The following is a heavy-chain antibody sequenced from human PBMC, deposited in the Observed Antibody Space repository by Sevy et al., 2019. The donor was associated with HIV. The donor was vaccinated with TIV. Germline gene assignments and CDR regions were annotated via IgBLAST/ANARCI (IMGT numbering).Heavy chain of an antibody. Sequence: GGSLKLSCAASRFTFSSYSINWVRQAPGKGLEWVSYINRSSSTIYYSDSVKGRFTISRDNAKNSLYLQMNSLRDEDTAVYYCARERKMYDSSGYYFHFDYWGHGTLVTVSS. J-gene: IGHJ4*01. CDR3: ARERKMYDSSGYYFHFDY. D-gene: IGHD3-22*01. CDR2: INRSSSTI. CDR1: RFTFSSYS. V-gene: IGHV3-48*02.